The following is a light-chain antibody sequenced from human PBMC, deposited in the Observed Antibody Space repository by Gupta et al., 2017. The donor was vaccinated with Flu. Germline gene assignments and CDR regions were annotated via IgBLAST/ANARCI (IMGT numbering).Light chain of an antibody. Sequence: QSALTHPASVSGSPGQSITISCTGTSSDVGGSKFVSWYQQHPGKAPKLIIYEVNSRPAGVSNRFSVSTSGNTASLTISGLQAEDEADYYCSSSTRSHVVIFGGATKLTVL. CDR1: SSDVGGSKF. V-gene: IGLV2-14*01. CDR3: SSSTRSHVVI. J-gene: IGLJ2*01. CDR2: EVN.